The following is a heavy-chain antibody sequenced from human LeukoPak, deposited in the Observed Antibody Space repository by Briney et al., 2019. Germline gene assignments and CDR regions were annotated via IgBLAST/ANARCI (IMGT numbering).Heavy chain of an antibody. CDR2: ISGSGGST. Sequence: PGGSLRLSCAASGFSLSSYAMSWVRQAPGKGLEWVSVISGSGGSTYYADSVKGRFTISRDNSKNTVYLQMNSLRAEDTALYYCAKARISSTSCYEYWGQGTLVTVS. CDR3: AKARISSTSCYEY. CDR1: GFSLSSYA. V-gene: IGHV3-23*01. J-gene: IGHJ4*02. D-gene: IGHD2-2*01.